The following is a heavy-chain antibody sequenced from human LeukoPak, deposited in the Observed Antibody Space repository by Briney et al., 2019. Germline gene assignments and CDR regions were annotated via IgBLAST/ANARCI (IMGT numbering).Heavy chain of an antibody. CDR3: ARDGGSGTYYFDY. CDR2: TYYRSKWYK. D-gene: IGHD3-10*01. Sequence: SQTLSLTCAISGDSVSSNSAAWNWVRQSPSRGLEWLGRTYYRSKWYKEYAVSVKSRITINADTSKNQFSLQLNSVTPEDTAVYYCARDGGSGTYYFDYWGQGTLVTVSS. J-gene: IGHJ4*02. V-gene: IGHV6-1*01. CDR1: GDSVSSNSAA.